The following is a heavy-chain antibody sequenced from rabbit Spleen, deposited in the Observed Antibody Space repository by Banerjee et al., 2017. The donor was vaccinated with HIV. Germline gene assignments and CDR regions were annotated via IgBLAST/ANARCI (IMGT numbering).Heavy chain of an antibody. CDR2: GYPDGIGST. D-gene: IGHD2-1*01. J-gene: IGHJ4*01. V-gene: IGHV1S40*01. CDR1: GFSFSGGYD. Sequence: QSLEESGGGLVQPEGSLTLTCTASGFSFSGGYDMCWVRQAPGKGLEWIGCGYPDGIGSTAYASWAKGRFTISKTSSTTVTLQMTSLTAADTATYFCARGSAAMTMLITGYYLSLWGPGTLVTVS. CDR3: ARGSAAMTMLITGYYLSL.